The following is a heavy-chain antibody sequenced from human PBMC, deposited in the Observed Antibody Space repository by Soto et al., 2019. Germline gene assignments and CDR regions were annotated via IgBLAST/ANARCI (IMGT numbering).Heavy chain of an antibody. CDR2: LNGDGTYT. V-gene: IGHV3-74*01. Sequence: GGSLRLSCTGFGFTFSNYWMHWVRQDPGKGLVWVSRLNGDGTYTDYVDSVRGRFTISRDNSKNTLYLQMNSLRAEDTAVYYCARDSPPIDYWGQGTLVTVSS. CDR1: GFTFSNYW. J-gene: IGHJ4*02. CDR3: ARDSPPIDY.